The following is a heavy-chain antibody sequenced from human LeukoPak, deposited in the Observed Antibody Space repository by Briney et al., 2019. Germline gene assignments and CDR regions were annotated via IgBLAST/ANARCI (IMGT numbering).Heavy chain of an antibody. J-gene: IGHJ3*01. Sequence: PSETLSLTCAVYGGSFSGYYWSWIRQPPGKGLEWIGEINHSGSTYYNPSLKSRVTVSVDTSKSQLSLRLNSVTAADTSVYYCARYCNAGACSMFKTFDVWGQGTMVTVSS. CDR2: INHSGST. V-gene: IGHV4-34*01. CDR3: ARYCNAGACSMFKTFDV. CDR1: GGSFSGYY. D-gene: IGHD2-15*01.